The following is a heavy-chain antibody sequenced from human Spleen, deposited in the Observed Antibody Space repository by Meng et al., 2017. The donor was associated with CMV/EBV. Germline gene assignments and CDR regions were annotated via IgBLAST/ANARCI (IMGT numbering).Heavy chain of an antibody. CDR3: ARDGESLAVY. V-gene: IGHV3-21*01. CDR2: ISSSSSYI. J-gene: IGHJ4*02. D-gene: IGHD6-6*01. Sequence: GESLKISCTASGFTFDDFAMHWVRQTPGEGLEWVSSISSSSSYIYYADSVKGRFTISRDNAKNSLYLQMNSLRAEDTAVYYCARDGESLAVYWGQGTLVTVSS. CDR1: GFTFDDFA.